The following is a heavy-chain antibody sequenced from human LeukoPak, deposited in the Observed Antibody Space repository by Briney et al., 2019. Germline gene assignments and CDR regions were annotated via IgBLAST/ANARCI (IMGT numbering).Heavy chain of an antibody. D-gene: IGHD3-22*01. CDR2: ISYDGSNK. V-gene: IGHV3-30*18. J-gene: IGHJ3*02. CDR1: GFTFSSYG. CDR3: AKGRFYYDSSGYMSDAFDI. Sequence: GGSLRLSCAASGFTFSSYGMHWVRQAPGKGLEWVAVISYDGSNKYYADSVKGRFTISRDNSKNTLYLQMNSLRAEDTAVYYCAKGRFYYDSSGYMSDAFDIWGQGTMVTVSS.